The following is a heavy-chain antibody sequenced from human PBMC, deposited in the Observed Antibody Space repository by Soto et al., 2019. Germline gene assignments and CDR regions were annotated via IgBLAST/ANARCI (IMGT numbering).Heavy chain of an antibody. J-gene: IGHJ4*02. CDR1: GFTFNDYA. D-gene: IGHD4-17*01. CDR2: ISWNSGNI. Sequence: EVHLVESGGGLVQPGRSLRVSCAASGFTFNDYAMHWVRQAPGKGLEWVSGISWNSGNIDYADSVKGRFAISRDNAKNSLYLQMNSLRAEDTAFYYCVKDGGKYGDIFNPLFDYWGQGTLVTVSS. V-gene: IGHV3-9*01. CDR3: VKDGGKYGDIFNPLFDY.